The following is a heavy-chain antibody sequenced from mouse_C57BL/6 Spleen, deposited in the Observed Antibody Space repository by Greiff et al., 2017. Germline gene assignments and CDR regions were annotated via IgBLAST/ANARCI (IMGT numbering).Heavy chain of an antibody. CDR1: GYTFTSYW. CDR2: IYPGSGST. D-gene: IGHD1-1*01. Sequence: VQLQQSGAELVKPGASVKMSCKASGYTFTSYWITWVKQRPGQGLEWIGDIYPGSGSTNYNEKFKSKATLTVDTSSSTAYMQLSSLTSEDSAVYYCARSSYYGSSPYYFDYWGQGTTLTVSS. V-gene: IGHV1-55*01. CDR3: ARSSYYGSSPYYFDY. J-gene: IGHJ2*01.